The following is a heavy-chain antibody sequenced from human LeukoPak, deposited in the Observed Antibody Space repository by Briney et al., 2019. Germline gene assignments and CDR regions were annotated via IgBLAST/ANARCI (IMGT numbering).Heavy chain of an antibody. CDR3: ARGAAAGTPSFHY. D-gene: IGHD6-25*01. V-gene: IGHV3-74*01. CDR1: GFTFSNYW. Sequence: GGSLRLSCAASGFTFSNYWMHWVRQAPGKGLVWVSRINSDGSSTNYADAVKGRLTISRDNAKNTVFLQMNSLRAEDTAVYYCARGAAAGTPSFHYWGQGTLVTVSS. CDR2: INSDGSST. J-gene: IGHJ4*02.